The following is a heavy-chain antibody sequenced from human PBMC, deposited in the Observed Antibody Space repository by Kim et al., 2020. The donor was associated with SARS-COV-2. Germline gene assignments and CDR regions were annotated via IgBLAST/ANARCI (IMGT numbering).Heavy chain of an antibody. Sequence: GGSLRLSCGASGFTFSGHWMSWVRQAPGKGLEWVANINQDGYEQYYVNSVKGRFTISRDYAGNSLFLQMNSLRAEDTARYYCARGDWELPSHFDYWGQGTLVTVSS. CDR3: ARGDWELPSHFDY. CDR2: INQDGYEQ. CDR1: GFTFSGHW. V-gene: IGHV3-7*03. D-gene: IGHD1-7*01. J-gene: IGHJ4*02.